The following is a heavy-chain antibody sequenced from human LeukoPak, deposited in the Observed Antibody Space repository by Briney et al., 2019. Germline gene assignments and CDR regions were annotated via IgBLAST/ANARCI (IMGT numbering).Heavy chain of an antibody. CDR2: ISSRSSYI. Sequence: GGSLRLSCAASGFTFSSYSMNWVRQAPGKGLEWVSSISSRSSYIYYADSVKSRFTISRDNAKNSLYLQMTRLRAEATAVYSCASLAATFRAHAFDIWGQGTMVTVYS. V-gene: IGHV3-21*01. J-gene: IGHJ3*02. CDR3: ASLAATFRAHAFDI. D-gene: IGHD3-16*01. CDR1: GFTFSSYS.